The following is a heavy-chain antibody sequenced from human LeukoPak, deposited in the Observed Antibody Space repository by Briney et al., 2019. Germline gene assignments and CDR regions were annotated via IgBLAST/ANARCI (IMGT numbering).Heavy chain of an antibody. CDR3: ARDRYCSSTSCYSPFHAFDI. CDR2: ISSSSSYI. CDR1: GFTFSSYS. J-gene: IGHJ3*02. D-gene: IGHD2-2*02. V-gene: IGHV3-21*01. Sequence: GGSLRLSCAASGFTFSSYSMNWVRQAPGKGLEWVSSISSSSSYIYYADSVKGRFTISRDNAKNSLYLQMNSLRAEDTAVYYCARDRYCSSTSCYSPFHAFDISGQGTMVTVSS.